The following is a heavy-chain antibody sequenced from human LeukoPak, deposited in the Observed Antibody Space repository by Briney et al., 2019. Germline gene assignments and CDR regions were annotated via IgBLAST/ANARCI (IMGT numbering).Heavy chain of an antibody. J-gene: IGHJ4*02. CDR1: GGSISSGSYY. D-gene: IGHD3-16*01. V-gene: IGHV4-61*02. CDR3: ARDSGGMS. Sequence: SQTLSLTCTVSGGSISSGSYYWSWIRQPAGKGLEWIGRIYTSGSTNYNPSLKSRVTISVDTSENQFSLRLSSVTAADTAVYYCARDSGGMSWGQGTLVTVSS. CDR2: IYTSGST.